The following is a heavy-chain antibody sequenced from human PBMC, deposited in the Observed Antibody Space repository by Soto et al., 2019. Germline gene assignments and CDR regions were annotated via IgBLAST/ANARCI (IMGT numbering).Heavy chain of an antibody. Sequence: QVQLVQSGSEVKKPGSSVKVSCKASGGTFSSHAISWVRQAPGQGLEWMGCIIPICGATNYAQKFQGRVTITADESTATAYRELSSLRSEDTAVYYCARAAFFEFWSGYYREKYFDYWGRGSLFTGSS. V-gene: IGHV1-69*12. CDR3: ARAAFFEFWSGYYREKYFDY. CDR1: GGTFSSHA. J-gene: IGHJ4*02. D-gene: IGHD3-3*01. CDR2: IIPICGAT.